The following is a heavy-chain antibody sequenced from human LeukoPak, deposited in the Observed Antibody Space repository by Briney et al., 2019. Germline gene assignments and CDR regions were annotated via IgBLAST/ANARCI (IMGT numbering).Heavy chain of an antibody. CDR3: ARARYFDWSYDY. V-gene: IGHV4-39*07. D-gene: IGHD3-9*01. Sequence: KPSETLSLTCTVAGGSISGSPYYWGWIRQPPGKGLEWIGSMFYDGSTYDNPSLKSRITMSVDTSKNQFSLKLSSVTAADTAVYYCARARYFDWSYDYWGQGTLVTVSS. CDR2: MFYDGST. J-gene: IGHJ4*02. CDR1: GGSISGSPYY.